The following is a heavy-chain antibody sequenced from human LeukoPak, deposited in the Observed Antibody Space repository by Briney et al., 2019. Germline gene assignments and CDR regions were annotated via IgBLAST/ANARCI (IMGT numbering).Heavy chain of an antibody. Sequence: PGGSLRLSCAASGFTFSDYYMSWIRQAPGKGLEWVSGISWNSGSIGYADSVKGRFTISRDNAKNSLYLQMNSLRAEDTALYYCAKDGAYNVDIVATMGWYFDLWGRGTLVTVSS. CDR1: GFTFSDYY. CDR2: ISWNSGSI. CDR3: AKDGAYNVDIVATMGWYFDL. J-gene: IGHJ2*01. D-gene: IGHD5-12*01. V-gene: IGHV3-9*01.